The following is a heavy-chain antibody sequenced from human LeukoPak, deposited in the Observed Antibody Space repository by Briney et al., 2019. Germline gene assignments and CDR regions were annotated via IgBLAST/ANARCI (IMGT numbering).Heavy chain of an antibody. Sequence: PSETLSLTCTVSGGSISSSSYYWSWIRQPPGKGLEWIGYIYYTGSGNYNPSLKSRVTISVDTSRNQFSLKLTSVTAADTAVYYCATVDTVMGKDYWGQGTLVTVSS. V-gene: IGHV4-61*05. J-gene: IGHJ4*02. CDR1: GGSISSSSYY. CDR3: ATVDTVMGKDY. CDR2: IYYTGSG. D-gene: IGHD5-18*01.